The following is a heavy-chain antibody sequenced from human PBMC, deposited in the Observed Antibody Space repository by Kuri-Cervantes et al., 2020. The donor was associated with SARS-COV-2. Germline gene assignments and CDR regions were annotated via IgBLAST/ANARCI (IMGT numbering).Heavy chain of an antibody. CDR3: AKDHFGVHDF. Sequence: LSLTCAASGFNFSRTDMHWVRQAPGKGLEWVAVISYDGKKKKCIGSGKGRFTISRDNSQNTVYLRMTNLRSEDTAMYYCAKDHFGVHDFWGQGTLV. D-gene: IGHD2-21*01. CDR2: ISYDGKKK. V-gene: IGHV3-30*18. CDR1: GFNFSRTD. J-gene: IGHJ4*02.